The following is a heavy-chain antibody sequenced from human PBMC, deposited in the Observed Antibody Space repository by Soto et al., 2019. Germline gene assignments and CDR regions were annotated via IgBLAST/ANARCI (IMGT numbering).Heavy chain of an antibody. J-gene: IGHJ6*02. D-gene: IGHD2-15*01. Sequence: SETLSLTCSVSGGSISSKSYSWGWIRQPPGKGLEWIGTFYYSENTYYNPSLKSRVTISVDTSKNQFSLKLSSVTAADTAVYYCAKLAGYCSGNSCHGDSAMDVWGQGTTVTVSS. CDR1: GGSISSKSYS. CDR2: FYYSENT. V-gene: IGHV4-39*01. CDR3: AKLAGYCSGNSCHGDSAMDV.